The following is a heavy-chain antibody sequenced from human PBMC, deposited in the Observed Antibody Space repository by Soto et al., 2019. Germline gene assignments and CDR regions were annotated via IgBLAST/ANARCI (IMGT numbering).Heavy chain of an antibody. V-gene: IGHV1-24*01. Sequence: ASVKVSCKVSGYTLTELSMHWVRQAPGKGLEWVGGFDPEDGETIYAQKFQGRVTMTEDTSTDTAYMELSSLRSEDTAVYYCATRPVVVVAATKNAFDIWGQGTMVTVSS. CDR3: ATRPVVVVAATKNAFDI. J-gene: IGHJ3*02. CDR1: GYTLTELS. CDR2: FDPEDGET. D-gene: IGHD2-15*01.